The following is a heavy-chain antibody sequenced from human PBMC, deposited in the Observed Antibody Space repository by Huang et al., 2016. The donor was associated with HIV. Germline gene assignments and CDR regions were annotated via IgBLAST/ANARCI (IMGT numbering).Heavy chain of an antibody. V-gene: IGHV5-51*01. Sequence: EVQLAQSGPEVKKPGESLKISCKGSGFSFTNYWIGWVRQMPGKGLEWMGIIYPGDSDTKDSPSFQGQVTISADKSISTAYLQWSSLKASDTAMYYCVRSTSGYYYRTDYWGQGTLVTVSS. J-gene: IGHJ4*02. D-gene: IGHD3-22*01. CDR3: VRSTSGYYYRTDY. CDR1: GFSFTNYW. CDR2: IYPGDSDT.